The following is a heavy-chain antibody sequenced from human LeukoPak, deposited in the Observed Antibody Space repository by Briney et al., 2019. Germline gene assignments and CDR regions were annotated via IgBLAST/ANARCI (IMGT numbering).Heavy chain of an antibody. CDR1: GGSISSGSHY. CDR3: AGEVGGSWFDP. Sequence: SETLSLTCTVSGGSISSGSHYWSWIRQPAGKGLEWIGRIYSSGNTNYNPSLKSRVTISLDTSKNQFSLNLSSVTAAYTAVYYCAGEVGGSWFDPWGLETLVTVSS. V-gene: IGHV4-61*02. CDR2: IYSSGNT. D-gene: IGHD1-26*01. J-gene: IGHJ5*02.